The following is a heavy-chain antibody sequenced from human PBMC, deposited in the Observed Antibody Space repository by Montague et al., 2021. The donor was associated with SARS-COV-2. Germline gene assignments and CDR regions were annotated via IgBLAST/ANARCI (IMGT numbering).Heavy chain of an antibody. V-gene: IGHV4-34*01. J-gene: IGHJ4*02. D-gene: IGHD6-13*01. CDR1: GGSFSGYY. Sequence: SETLSLTCAVYGGSFSGYYWSWIRQPPGKGLEWIGEITHSGSTDYNPSLKSRVTISLDTSTNQFSLKLSSVTAADTAGYYCARGRYSSSWYGTKYYFDYWGQGTLVTVSS. CDR3: ARGRYSSSWYGTKYYFDY. CDR2: ITHSGST.